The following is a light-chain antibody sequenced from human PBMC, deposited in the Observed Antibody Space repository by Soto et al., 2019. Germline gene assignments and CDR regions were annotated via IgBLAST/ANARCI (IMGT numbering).Light chain of an antibody. CDR3: QHYNSYSEA. Sequence: PSTLSASVGDIVNITCRASQSISSWLAWYQQKPGKAPKLLIYDASSLESGVPSRFSGSGSGTEFTLTISSLQPDDFATYYCQHYNSYSEAFGQGTKVDI. CDR2: DAS. CDR1: QSISSW. V-gene: IGKV1-5*01. J-gene: IGKJ1*01.